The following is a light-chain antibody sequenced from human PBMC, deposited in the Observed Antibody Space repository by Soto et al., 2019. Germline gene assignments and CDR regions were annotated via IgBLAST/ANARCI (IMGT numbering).Light chain of an antibody. J-gene: IGKJ4*02. CDR2: GTS. CDR1: QSVSNK. V-gene: IGKV3-15*01. Sequence: EIVMTQSPGTLSVSPGERATLFCRASQSVSNKLAWYQQSHGQSTRLISHGTSSRATGMRARCRGGESEKDFSLTISSLQYEDFAIYYCKQYNKCPQFGGGTTVDIK. CDR3: KQYNKCPQ.